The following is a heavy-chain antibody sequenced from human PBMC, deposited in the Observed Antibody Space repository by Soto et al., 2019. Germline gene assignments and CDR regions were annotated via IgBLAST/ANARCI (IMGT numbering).Heavy chain of an antibody. CDR2: ISWNSGSI. V-gene: IGHV3-9*01. Sequence: EVQLVESGGGLVQPGRSLRLSCAASGFTFDDYAMHWVRQVPGKGLEWVSGISWNSGSIGYADSVKGRFTISRDNAKNSLYLHMNSLRADDTALYYYAKDSPPLDYYYYMDVRGKGTTVTDSS. CDR1: GFTFDDYA. J-gene: IGHJ6*03. D-gene: IGHD3-16*01. CDR3: AKDSPPLDYYYYMDV.